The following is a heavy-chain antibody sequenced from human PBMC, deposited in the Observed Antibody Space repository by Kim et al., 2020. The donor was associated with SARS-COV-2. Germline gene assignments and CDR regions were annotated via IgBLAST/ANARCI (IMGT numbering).Heavy chain of an antibody. CDR3: ARVGYSSSWYDYYYGMDV. V-gene: IGHV4-39*07. J-gene: IGHJ6*02. Sequence: KSRVTISVDTSKNQFSLKLSSVTAADTAVYYCARVGYSSSWYDYYYGMDVWGQGTTVTVSS. D-gene: IGHD6-13*01.